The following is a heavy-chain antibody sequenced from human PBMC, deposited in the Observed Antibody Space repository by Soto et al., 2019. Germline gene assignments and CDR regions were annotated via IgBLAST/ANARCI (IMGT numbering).Heavy chain of an antibody. D-gene: IGHD2-2*01. Sequence: QVQLVQSGAEVKKPGASVKVSCKVSGYTLTELSMHWVRQAPGKGLEWMGGFDPEDGETIYAQKFQGRVTMTEDTSTDTAYMELSSPRSEDTAVYYCATTIVVVPAATLDYGMDVWGQGTTVTVSS. V-gene: IGHV1-24*01. CDR2: FDPEDGET. CDR3: ATTIVVVPAATLDYGMDV. J-gene: IGHJ6*02. CDR1: GYTLTELS.